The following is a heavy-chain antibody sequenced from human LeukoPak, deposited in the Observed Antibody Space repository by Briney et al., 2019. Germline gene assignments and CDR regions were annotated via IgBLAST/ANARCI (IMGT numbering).Heavy chain of an antibody. CDR2: IYSGGST. Sequence: PGGSLRLSCAASGFTVSSNYMSWVRQAPGKGLEWVSVIYSGGSTYYADSVKGRFTISRDNSKNTLYLQMNSLRAEDTAVYYCARVPGAYYFDYWGQGTLVTVSS. D-gene: IGHD4/OR15-4a*01. V-gene: IGHV3-66*02. CDR3: ARVPGAYYFDY. CDR1: GFTVSSNY. J-gene: IGHJ4*02.